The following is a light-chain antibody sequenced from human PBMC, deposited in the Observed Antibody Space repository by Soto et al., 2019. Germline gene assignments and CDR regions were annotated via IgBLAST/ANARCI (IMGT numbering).Light chain of an antibody. CDR2: GAS. Sequence: EIVLTQSPGTLSLSPGDRATLSCRASQSVSSNYLAWYQQKPGQAPRLLIYGASSRATGIPDRFSGSGSGTDFTLTISRLEPEYFAVYYCQRYGTSLPLTFGGGTKLDIK. J-gene: IGKJ4*01. CDR3: QRYGTSLPLT. V-gene: IGKV3-20*01. CDR1: QSVSSNY.